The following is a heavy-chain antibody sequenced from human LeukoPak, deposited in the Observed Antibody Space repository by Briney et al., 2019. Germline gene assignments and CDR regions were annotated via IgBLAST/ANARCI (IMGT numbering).Heavy chain of an antibody. CDR2: IRNDGSYE. V-gene: IGHV3-30*02. CDR3: AREYSSSSGSVSDY. D-gene: IGHD6-6*01. Sequence: PGGSLRLSCAASGFTFSDYGMHWVRQAPGKGLEWVAFIRNDGSYEYYPDSVKGRFTISRDNSRNALFLQMNSLRDEDTAVYYCAREYSSSSGSVSDYWGQGTLVTVSS. J-gene: IGHJ4*02. CDR1: GFTFSDYG.